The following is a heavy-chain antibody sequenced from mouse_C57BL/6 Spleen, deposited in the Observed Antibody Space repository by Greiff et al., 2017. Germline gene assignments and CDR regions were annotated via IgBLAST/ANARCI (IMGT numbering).Heavy chain of an antibody. CDR3: ARGGTGGWFAY. Sequence: QVQLKQSGAELVRPGTSVKVSCKASGYAFTNYLIEWVKQRPGQGLEWIGVIIPGRGGTTYNEKFKGKATLTADKSSSTAYMQLSSLTSEDSAVYFCARGGTGGWFAYWGQGTLVTVSA. V-gene: IGHV1-54*01. CDR2: IIPGRGGT. CDR1: GYAFTNYL. J-gene: IGHJ3*01. D-gene: IGHD3-3*01.